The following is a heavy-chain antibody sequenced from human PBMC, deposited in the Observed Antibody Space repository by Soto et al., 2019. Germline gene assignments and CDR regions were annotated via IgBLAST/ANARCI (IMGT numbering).Heavy chain of an antibody. CDR1: GFIFRNYV. J-gene: IGHJ4*01. CDR2: IWDDGSNK. D-gene: IGHD3-22*01. V-gene: IGHV3-33*01. Sequence: GGSLRLSCAASGFIFRNYVMDWVRQAPGKGLEWVAVIWDDGSNKYYADSVKGRFTVSRDNVKNTLNLQMNSLKTEDTGIYYCTTDSYSSIIVVRFDYWGHGTLVTVSS. CDR3: TTDSYSSIIVVRFDY.